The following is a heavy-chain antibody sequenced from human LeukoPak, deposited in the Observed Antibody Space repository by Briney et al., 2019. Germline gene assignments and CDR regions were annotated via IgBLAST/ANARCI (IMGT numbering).Heavy chain of an antibody. D-gene: IGHD3-3*01. J-gene: IGHJ6*03. CDR1: GYTFTNYA. Sequence: ASVKVSCKASGYTFTNYAMHWVRQAPGQRLEWMGWMNGGTGNTKYSQEFQGRVTITRDTSASTAYMEVSSLRSENMAVYYCARARYESRIWPKSRYDYYYYMDVWGKGTTVTVSS. V-gene: IGHV1-3*03. CDR3: ARARYESRIWPKSRYDYYYYMDV. CDR2: MNGGTGNT.